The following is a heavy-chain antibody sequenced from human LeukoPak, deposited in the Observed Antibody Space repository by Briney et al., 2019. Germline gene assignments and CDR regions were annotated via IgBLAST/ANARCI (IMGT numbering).Heavy chain of an antibody. Sequence: SETLSLTCTVSGVSISSDYWSWIRQPPGKGLEWIGYIYYSGSSNYNPSLESRVSMSLDTSKTQFSLNLRSVTAADTAVYYCARYVRNRGAFYLDYWGQGTLVTVSS. D-gene: IGHD1-14*01. J-gene: IGHJ4*02. CDR3: ARYVRNRGAFYLDY. CDR1: GVSISSDY. V-gene: IGHV4-59*01. CDR2: IYYSGSS.